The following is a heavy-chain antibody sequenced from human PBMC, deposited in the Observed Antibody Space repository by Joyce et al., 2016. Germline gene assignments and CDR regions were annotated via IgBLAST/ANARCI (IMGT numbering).Heavy chain of an antibody. CDR1: GFTFSWFN. D-gene: IGHD6-19*01. CDR3: AMEYSSGWFD. J-gene: IGHJ4*01. Sequence: EVQLLESGGGLVQSGESRRLSCAASGFTFSWFNMNWVRQAPGKGLEWFSGISGRGDRTYYTDSVRGRFSISRDNARNTLYLQLNSLRVGDTAMYYCAMEYSSGWFDWGHGTLLTVSS. V-gene: IGHV3-23*01. CDR2: ISGRGDRT.